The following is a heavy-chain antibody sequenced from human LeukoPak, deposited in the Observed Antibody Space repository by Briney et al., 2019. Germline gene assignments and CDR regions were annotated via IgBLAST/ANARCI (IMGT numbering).Heavy chain of an antibody. J-gene: IGHJ6*02. V-gene: IGHV3-15*01. D-gene: IGHD1-26*01. Sequence: PGGSLRLSCAASGFTLSNGWMSWVRQAPGKGLEWVGRIKSKNDGSTTDYAAPVKGRFTISRDDSKNTLYLQMNSLKTEDTAVYYCTTEVRWELLDGSSNYYYGMDVWGQGTTVTVSS. CDR3: TTEVRWELLDGSSNYYYGMDV. CDR2: IKSKNDGSTT. CDR1: GFTLSNGW.